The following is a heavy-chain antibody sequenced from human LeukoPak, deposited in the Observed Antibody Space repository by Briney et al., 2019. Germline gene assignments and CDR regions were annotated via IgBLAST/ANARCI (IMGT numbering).Heavy chain of an antibody. D-gene: IGHD1-26*01. J-gene: IGHJ3*02. Sequence: SETLSLTCTVSGGSISSYYWSWIRQPPGKGLEWIGYIYYSGSTNYNPSLKSRVTISVDTSKNQFSLKLSSVTAADTAVYYCARSNSGSYYVGAFDIWGQGTMVTVPS. CDR2: IYYSGST. V-gene: IGHV4-59*01. CDR3: ARSNSGSYYVGAFDI. CDR1: GGSISSYY.